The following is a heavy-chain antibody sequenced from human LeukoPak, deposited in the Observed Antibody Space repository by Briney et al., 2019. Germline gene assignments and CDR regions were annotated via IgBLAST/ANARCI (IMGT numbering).Heavy chain of an antibody. Sequence: GGSLRLSCAASGFIFSSYSMNWVRQAPGKGLEWVSSISSSSSFIYYADSVKGRFTISRDNAKNSLYLQMNSLRAEDTAVYYCARDRFLGDYGGNKMDGFSFDYWGQGTLVTVSS. CDR3: ARDRFLGDYGGNKMDGFSFDY. J-gene: IGHJ4*02. CDR2: ISSSSSFI. V-gene: IGHV3-21*01. D-gene: IGHD4-23*01. CDR1: GFIFSSYS.